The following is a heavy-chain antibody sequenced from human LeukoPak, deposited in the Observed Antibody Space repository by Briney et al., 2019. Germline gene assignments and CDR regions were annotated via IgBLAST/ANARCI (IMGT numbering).Heavy chain of an antibody. V-gene: IGHV2-5*02. Sequence: SGPPLVIPTQTLTLTCTFSGFSRSTSGVGVGWIRQPPGKALEWLALIYWDDDKRYSPSLKSRLTITKDTSKNQVVLTMTNVDPVDTATYYCAHSKMVRGVLRAFDIWGQGTMVTVSS. D-gene: IGHD3-10*01. J-gene: IGHJ3*02. CDR3: AHSKMVRGVLRAFDI. CDR1: GFSRSTSGVG. CDR2: IYWDDDK.